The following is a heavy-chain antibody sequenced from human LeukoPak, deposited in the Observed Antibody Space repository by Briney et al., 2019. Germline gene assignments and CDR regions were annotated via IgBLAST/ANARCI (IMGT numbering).Heavy chain of an antibody. D-gene: IGHD5-24*01. J-gene: IGHJ6*02. CDR3: ARGSSRWLQLGGYYYYGMDV. V-gene: IGHV1-69*13. CDR1: GGTFSSYA. CDR2: IIPIYGTA. Sequence: GASVKVSCKASGGTFSSYAISWVRQAPVQGLEWMGGIIPIYGTANYAQKFQGRVTITADESTSTAYMELSSLRSEDTAVYYCARGSSRWLQLGGYYYYGMDVWGQGTTVTVSS.